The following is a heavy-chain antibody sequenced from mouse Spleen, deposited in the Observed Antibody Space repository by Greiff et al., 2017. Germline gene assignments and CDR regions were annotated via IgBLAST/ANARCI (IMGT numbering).Heavy chain of an antibody. J-gene: IGHJ2*01. Sequence: VQLQQPGAELVKPGASVKLSCKASGYTFTSYWTHWVKQRPGQGLEWIGMIHPNSGSTNYNEKFKSKATLTVDKSSSTAYMQLSSLTSEDSAVYYSARTGDIDSYYSYDDYWGQCTTLTVSS. CDR3: ARTGDIDSYYSYDDY. CDR2: IHPNSGST. CDR1: GYTFTSYW. D-gene: IGHD2-12*01. V-gene: IGHV1-64*01.